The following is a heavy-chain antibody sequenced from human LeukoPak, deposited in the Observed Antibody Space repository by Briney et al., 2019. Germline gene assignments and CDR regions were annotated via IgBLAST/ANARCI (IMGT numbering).Heavy chain of an antibody. Sequence: ASVKVSCKASGFDFRDYFIHWVRQAPGEGLEWMGSINPDTEDSKIAQQFQGRVTMTRDTSMTTVYMDLSGLTSDDPAVYYCTRGRFSSGWNLRGYWGQGSLVIVSS. D-gene: IGHD6-19*01. V-gene: IGHV1-2*02. CDR2: INPDTEDS. J-gene: IGHJ4*02. CDR3: TRGRFSSGWNLRGY. CDR1: GFDFRDYF.